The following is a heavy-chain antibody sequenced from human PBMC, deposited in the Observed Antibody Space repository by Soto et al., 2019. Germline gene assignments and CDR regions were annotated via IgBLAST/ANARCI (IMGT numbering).Heavy chain of an antibody. D-gene: IGHD6-19*01. CDR3: ARLSSGWPPSYYYYMDV. CDR2: IYYSGST. V-gene: IGHV4-59*08. Sequence: SETLSLTCTVSGGSISSYYWSWIRQPPGKGLEWIGYIYYSGSTNYNPSLKSRVTISVDTSKNQFSLKLSSVTAADTAVYYCARLSSGWPPSYYYYMDVWGKGTTVTSP. CDR1: GGSISSYY. J-gene: IGHJ6*03.